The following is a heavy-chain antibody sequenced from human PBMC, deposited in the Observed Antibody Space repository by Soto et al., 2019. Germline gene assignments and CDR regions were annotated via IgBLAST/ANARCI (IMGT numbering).Heavy chain of an antibody. CDR2: LSGGGGST. Sequence: GGSLRLSCAASGFTFGAFAMAWVRQRPGNGLEWVSSLSGGGGSTYYNNSVRGRFTISRDNSNSTLFLQMNNLRAEDTAVYSCAKTHRATTVVTRYCHFDLWGRGTLVTVSS. D-gene: IGHD4-17*01. CDR3: AKTHRATTVVTRYCHFDL. V-gene: IGHV3-23*01. J-gene: IGHJ2*01. CDR1: GFTFGAFA.